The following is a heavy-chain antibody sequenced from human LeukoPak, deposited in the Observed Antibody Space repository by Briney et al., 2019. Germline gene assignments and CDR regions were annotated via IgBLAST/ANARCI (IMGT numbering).Heavy chain of an antibody. CDR1: GGTFSSYA. J-gene: IGHJ6*03. CDR2: IIPIFGTA. V-gene: IGHV1-69*05. D-gene: IGHD2-2*01. CDR3: ARGGYCSRTSCPRSKTIKKSHYYYMDV. Sequence: SVKVSCKASGGTFSSYASSWVRQAPGQGLEWMGGIIPIFGTANYAQKFQGRVTMTTGTSTSTAYVELRSLRSDDPAVYYCARGGYCSRTSCPRSKTIKKSHYYYMDVWGKGTTVTVSS.